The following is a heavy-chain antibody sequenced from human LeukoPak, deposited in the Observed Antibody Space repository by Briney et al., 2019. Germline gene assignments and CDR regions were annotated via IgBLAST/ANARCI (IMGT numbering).Heavy chain of an antibody. V-gene: IGHV1-2*02. Sequence: ASVKVSCKASGYTFTGYYMHWVRQAPGQGLEWMGWINPNSGGTNYVQKFQGRVTMTRDTSISTAYMELSRLRSDDTAVYYCARDLTAAAGYFDYWGQGTLVTVSS. J-gene: IGHJ4*02. CDR2: INPNSGGT. CDR1: GYTFTGYY. D-gene: IGHD6-13*01. CDR3: ARDLTAAAGYFDY.